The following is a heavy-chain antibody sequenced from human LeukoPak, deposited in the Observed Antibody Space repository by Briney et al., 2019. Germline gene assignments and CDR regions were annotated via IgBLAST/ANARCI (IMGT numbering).Heavy chain of an antibody. D-gene: IGHD6-19*01. CDR1: GGSFSGYY. J-gene: IGHJ4*02. V-gene: IGHV4-34*01. CDR2: INHSGST. CDR3: ARGVFGRYSSGWYGRVGFDY. Sequence: SETLSLTCAVYGGSFSGYYWSWIRQPPGKGLEWFGEINHSGSTNYNPSLKSRVTISVDTSKNQFSLKLSSVTAADTAVYYCARGVFGRYSSGWYGRVGFDYWGQGTLVTVSS.